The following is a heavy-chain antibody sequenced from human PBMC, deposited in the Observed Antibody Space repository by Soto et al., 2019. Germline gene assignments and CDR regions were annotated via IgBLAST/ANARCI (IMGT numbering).Heavy chain of an antibody. D-gene: IGHD5-18*01. V-gene: IGHV6-1*01. Sequence: PSQTLSLTCAISGDSVSSNSGAWNWIRQSPSRGLEWLGRTYHRSKWFHDYAVSMKGRITITPDTSQNQFSLQLDSVTPDDTAVYYCAGGYSYGSSFDYWGHGTLVTVS. CDR2: TYHRSKWFH. CDR3: AGGYSYGSSFDY. CDR1: GDSVSSNSGA. J-gene: IGHJ4*01.